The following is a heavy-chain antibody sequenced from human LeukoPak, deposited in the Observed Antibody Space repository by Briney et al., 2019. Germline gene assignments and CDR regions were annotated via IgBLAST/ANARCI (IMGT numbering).Heavy chain of an antibody. Sequence: SQTLSLTCTVSGGSISSGGYYWSWIRQPPGKGLEWIGEINHSGSTNYNPSLKSRVTISVDTSKNQFSLKLSSVTAADTAVYYCARGAMVDYDSSGYPNKDFDYWGQGTLVTVSS. V-gene: IGHV4-30-2*01. CDR2: INHSGST. D-gene: IGHD3-22*01. CDR1: GGSISSGGYY. J-gene: IGHJ4*02. CDR3: ARGAMVDYDSSGYPNKDFDY.